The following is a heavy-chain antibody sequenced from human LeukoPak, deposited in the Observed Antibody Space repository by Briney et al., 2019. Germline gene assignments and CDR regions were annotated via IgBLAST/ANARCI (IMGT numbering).Heavy chain of an antibody. J-gene: IGHJ5*02. D-gene: IGHD4-17*01. CDR1: GFTFSSYW. Sequence: GGSLRLSCAASGFTFSSYWMHWVRETPEKGLVYVSHINSDRGTTNYADTVKGRFTISRENAKHTLYLQMSSLRDEDTAVYYCARARDYGDYVNWFDPWGQETLVSVSS. CDR2: INSDRGTT. CDR3: ARARDYGDYVNWFDP. V-gene: IGHV3-74*01.